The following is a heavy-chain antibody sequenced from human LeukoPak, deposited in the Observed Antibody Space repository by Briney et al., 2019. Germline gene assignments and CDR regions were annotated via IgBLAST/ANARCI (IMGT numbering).Heavy chain of an antibody. Sequence: GGSLRLSCTASGFTFGDYAMSWVRQAPGKGLEWVGFIRSKAYGGTTEYAASVKGRFTISRDDSKSIAYLQMNSLKTEDIAVYYCTRESENYYDSSGYSQGAFDIWGQGTMVTVSS. D-gene: IGHD3-22*01. J-gene: IGHJ3*02. CDR2: IRSKAYGGTT. V-gene: IGHV3-49*04. CDR3: TRESENYYDSSGYSQGAFDI. CDR1: GFTFGDYA.